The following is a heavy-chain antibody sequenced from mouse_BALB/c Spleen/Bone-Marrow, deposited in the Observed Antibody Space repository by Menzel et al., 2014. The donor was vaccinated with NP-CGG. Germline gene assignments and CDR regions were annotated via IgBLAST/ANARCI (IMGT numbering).Heavy chain of an antibody. V-gene: IGHV5-9-4*01. Sequence: EVQLVESGGGLVKPGGSLKLSCAASGLTFSSYAMSWVRQSPEKRLEWVAEISSGGSYTYYPDTVTGRFTISRDNAKNTLYLEMSSLRSEDTAMYYCARDHYGYYTMDYWGQGTSVTVSS. CDR1: GLTFSSYA. CDR3: ARDHYGYYTMDY. D-gene: IGHD1-2*01. CDR2: ISSGGSYT. J-gene: IGHJ4*01.